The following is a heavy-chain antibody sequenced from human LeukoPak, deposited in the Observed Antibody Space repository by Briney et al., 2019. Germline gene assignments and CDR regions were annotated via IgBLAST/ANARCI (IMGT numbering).Heavy chain of an antibody. V-gene: IGHV3-21*04. CDR1: GFTFSSYS. D-gene: IGHD3-22*01. CDR2: ISSSSSYI. CDR3: AKDHSLLPYYYDSSGPRVDY. J-gene: IGHJ4*02. Sequence: SGGSLRLSCAASGFTFSSYSMNWVRQAPGKGLEWVSSISSSSSYIYYADSVKGRFTTSRDNAKNSLYLQMNSLRAEDTAVYYCAKDHSLLPYYYDSSGPRVDYWGQGTLVTVSS.